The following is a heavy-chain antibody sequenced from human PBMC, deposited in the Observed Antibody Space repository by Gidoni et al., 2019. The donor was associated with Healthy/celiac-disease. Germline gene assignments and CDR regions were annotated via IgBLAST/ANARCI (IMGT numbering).Heavy chain of an antibody. CDR2: INHSGST. D-gene: IGHD3-22*01. V-gene: IGHV4-34*01. Sequence: QVQLQQWGAGLLKPSETLSLTCAVYGGSFSGYYWSWIRQPPGKGLEWIGEINHSGSTNYNPSLKSRVTISVDTSKNQFSLKLSSVTAADTAVDYCARGGYYDSSCYYLLFFDYWGQGTLVTVSS. J-gene: IGHJ4*02. CDR1: GGSFSGYY. CDR3: ARGGYYDSSCYYLLFFDY.